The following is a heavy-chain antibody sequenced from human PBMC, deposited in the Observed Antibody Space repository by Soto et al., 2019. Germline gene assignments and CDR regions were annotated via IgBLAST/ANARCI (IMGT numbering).Heavy chain of an antibody. V-gene: IGHV3-23*01. CDR1: GFIFSTYA. CDR3: AEDLYGDYGGLDY. D-gene: IGHD4-17*01. Sequence: EVQLLESGGGLVQPGGSLRLSCAASGFIFSTYAMSWVRQAPGKGLEWVSGISGSGGGTYYADSVKGRFTISRDNSKNTLYLQMNRLRDEDTAVYYWAEDLYGDYGGLDYWGQGTLVTVSS. J-gene: IGHJ4*02. CDR2: ISGSGGGT.